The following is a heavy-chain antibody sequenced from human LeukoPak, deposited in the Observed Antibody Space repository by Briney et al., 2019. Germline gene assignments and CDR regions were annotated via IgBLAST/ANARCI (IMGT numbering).Heavy chain of an antibody. CDR1: GFTFSSYA. CDR2: ISGSGGST. D-gene: IGHD3-10*01. V-gene: IGHV3-23*01. Sequence: GGSLRLSCAASGFTFSSYAMSWVRQAPGKGLEWVSAISGSGGSTYYADSVKGRFTISRDNSKNTLYLQMNSLRAEDTAVYYXXXXXXXXXWFNPGEIFDPWGQGTLVTVSS. CDR3: XXXXXXXXWFNPGEIFDP. J-gene: IGHJ5*02.